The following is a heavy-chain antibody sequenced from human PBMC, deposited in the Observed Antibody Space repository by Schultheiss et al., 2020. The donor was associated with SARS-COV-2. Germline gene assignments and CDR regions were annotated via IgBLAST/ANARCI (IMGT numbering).Heavy chain of an antibody. J-gene: IGHJ6*02. CDR1: GFTFSSYG. Sequence: GGSLRLSCAASGFTFSSYGMHWVRQAPGKGLEWVAVISYDGSNKYYADSVKGRFTISRDNSKNTLYLQMNSLRAEDTAVYYCARVGCSGGSCYSSYYYYGMDVWGQGTTVTVSS. D-gene: IGHD2-15*01. CDR2: ISYDGSNK. V-gene: IGHV3-30*03. CDR3: ARVGCSGGSCYSSYYYYGMDV.